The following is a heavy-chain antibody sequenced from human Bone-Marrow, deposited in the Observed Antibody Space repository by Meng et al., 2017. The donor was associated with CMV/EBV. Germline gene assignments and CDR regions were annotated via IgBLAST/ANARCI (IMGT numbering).Heavy chain of an antibody. D-gene: IGHD3-3*01. CDR1: GGSFSDYY. Sequence: GSLRLSCAVYGGSFSDYYWSWIRQPPGKGLEWIGEINHSGSTNYIPSLKSRVTISLDTSKNQFSLKLSSVTAADTAVYYCARDYSSVGDFWSGYYYYYYGMDVCGQGTTVAVSS. CDR2: INHSGST. CDR3: ARDYSSVGDFWSGYYYYYYGMDV. V-gene: IGHV4-34*01. J-gene: IGHJ6*02.